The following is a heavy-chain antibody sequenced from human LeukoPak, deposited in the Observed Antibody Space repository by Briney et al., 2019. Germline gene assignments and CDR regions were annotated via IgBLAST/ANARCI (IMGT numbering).Heavy chain of an antibody. V-gene: IGHV4-34*01. Sequence: PSETLSLTCAVYGGSFSGYYWSWIRQPPGKGLEWIGEINHSGTTNYNPSLKSRVTMSVDTSKNQFSLKRSSVTAADTAVYYCARGVGHYYYYMDVWGKGTTVTVSS. CDR2: INHSGTT. CDR3: ARGVGHYYYYMDV. CDR1: GGSFSGYY. J-gene: IGHJ6*03.